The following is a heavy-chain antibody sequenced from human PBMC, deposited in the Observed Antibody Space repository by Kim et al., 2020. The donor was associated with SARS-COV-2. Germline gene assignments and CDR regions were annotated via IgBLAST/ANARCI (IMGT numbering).Heavy chain of an antibody. J-gene: IGHJ4*02. Sequence: SETLSLTCAVSGGSISTDGYFWAWIRQPPGKGLEWIRTIYYTGSTYYNPSLKSRVSISMDTSKNHFSLKLTSGSAADTALYFCARHAKVDGVSRSYFDFWGQGTLVSVSS. CDR3: ARHAKVDGVSRSYFDF. CDR1: GGSISTDGYF. CDR2: IYYTGST. V-gene: IGHV4-39*01. D-gene: IGHD6-19*01.